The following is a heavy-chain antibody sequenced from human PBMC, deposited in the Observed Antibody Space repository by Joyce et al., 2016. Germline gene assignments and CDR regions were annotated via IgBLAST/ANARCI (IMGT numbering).Heavy chain of an antibody. D-gene: IGHD6-13*01. CDR2: MSDNSRFI. J-gene: IGHJ4*02. Sequence: EVQLEESGGGLVKPGGYLRLSCAASGFAFSTYTMSWVRQAPGKGREWVSSMSDNSRFIYYADSLKGRFTISRDNAKNSLYLQMNSLRAEDTAVYYCGRVDPTEQPIDYWGQGTLVTVSS. CDR1: GFAFSTYT. CDR3: GRVDPTEQPIDY. V-gene: IGHV3-21*01.